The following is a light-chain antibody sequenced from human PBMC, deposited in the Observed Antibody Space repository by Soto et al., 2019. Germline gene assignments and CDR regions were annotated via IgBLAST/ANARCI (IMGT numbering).Light chain of an antibody. CDR1: QSLLNSANDKIH. V-gene: IGKV4-1*01. CDR2: RAS. Sequence: DIVMTQSPDSLAVSLGERATINCKSSQSLLNSANDKIHLAWYQQRPGQPPKLLLWRASIRDSGVPDRFSGSGSGTDFTLTINSLQAEDVATYYCQQYFSAYLTFGGGTKVEI. J-gene: IGKJ4*01. CDR3: QQYFSAYLT.